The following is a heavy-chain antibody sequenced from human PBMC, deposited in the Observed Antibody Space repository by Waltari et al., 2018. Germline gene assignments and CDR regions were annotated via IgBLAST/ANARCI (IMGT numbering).Heavy chain of an antibody. CDR2: IYHSGGT. Sequence: QVQLQESGPGLVKPSETLSLTCAVSGYSISSGYYWGWIRQPPGEGLEWIGRIYHSGGTYYNPSLKCLVTISVDPSKNQFSLKLSSVTAADTAVYYCAGSGHYYGSSGYHDYWGQGTLVTVSS. J-gene: IGHJ4*02. D-gene: IGHD3-22*01. V-gene: IGHV4-38-2*01. CDR1: GYSISSGYY. CDR3: AGSGHYYGSSGYHDY.